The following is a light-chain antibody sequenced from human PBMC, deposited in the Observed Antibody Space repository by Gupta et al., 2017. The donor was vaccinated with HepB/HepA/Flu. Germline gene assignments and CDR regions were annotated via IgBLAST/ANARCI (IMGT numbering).Light chain of an antibody. J-gene: IGLJ2*01. V-gene: IGLV3-21*03. CDR3: QVWDNRSDNRVV. Sequence: SYVLTQPPSVSVAPGKTARITCGGNNIGTKSVHWYQQKPGQAPVLVVYDDSDRPSGTPARCSSSNSGDTATITISIVAAGEEAAYYYQVWDNRSDNRVVFGGGTKLTVL. CDR2: DDS. CDR1: NIGTKS.